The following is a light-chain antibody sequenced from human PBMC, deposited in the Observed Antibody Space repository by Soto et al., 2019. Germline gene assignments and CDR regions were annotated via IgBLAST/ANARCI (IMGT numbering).Light chain of an antibody. Sequence: QSALTQPRSVSGSHGQSVTISCTGTSSDVGGYGYVSWYQQHPGKATKLMIYDVYNRPSGVPDRFSGSKSGNTASLTISGLQAEDEAVYYCCSYAGSSTFYVCGTGTKLTVL. CDR1: SSDVGGYGY. CDR3: CSYAGSSTFYV. V-gene: IGLV2-11*01. CDR2: DVY. J-gene: IGLJ1*01.